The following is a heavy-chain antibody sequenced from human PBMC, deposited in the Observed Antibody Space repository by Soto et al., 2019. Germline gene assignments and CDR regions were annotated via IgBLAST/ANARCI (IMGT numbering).Heavy chain of an antibody. CDR3: ATSMGRGGNDY. CDR2: IYYSGST. CDR1: GGSISSSSYY. D-gene: IGHD3-10*01. Sequence: SETLSLTCTVSGGSISSSSYYWGWIRQPPGKGLEWIGSIYYSGSTYYNPSLKSRVTISVDTSKNQFSLDLQMDSLRAEDTAVYYCATSMGRGGNDYWGLGTLVTVSS. J-gene: IGHJ4*02. V-gene: IGHV4-39*01.